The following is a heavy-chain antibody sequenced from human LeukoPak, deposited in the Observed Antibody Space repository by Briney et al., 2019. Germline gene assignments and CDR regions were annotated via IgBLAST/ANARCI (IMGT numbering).Heavy chain of an antibody. D-gene: IGHD6-19*01. CDR1: GGSISSGGYY. Sequence: SETLSLTCTVSGGSISSGGYYWSWIRQPPGKGLEWIGYIYHSGSTYYNPSLKSRVTMSVDTSKNQFSLKLSSVTAADTAVYYCARDIIKYSSGWYGAPDAFDIWGQGTMVTVS. CDR3: ARDIIKYSSGWYGAPDAFDI. V-gene: IGHV4-30-2*01. CDR2: IYHSGST. J-gene: IGHJ3*02.